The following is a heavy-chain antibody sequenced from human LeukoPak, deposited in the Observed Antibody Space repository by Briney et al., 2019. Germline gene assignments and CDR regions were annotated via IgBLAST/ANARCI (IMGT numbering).Heavy chain of an antibody. V-gene: IGHV1-8*03. CDR3: AKDSSILTYAMDV. D-gene: IGHD6-13*01. CDR1: GYTFTSYD. CDR2: MNPNSGNT. J-gene: IGHJ6*02. Sequence: ASVKVSCKASGYTFTSYDINWVRQATGQGLEWMGWMNPNSGNTGYAQKFQGRVTITRNTSISTAYMELSSLRAEDTALYYCAKDSSILTYAMDVWGQGTTVTVSS.